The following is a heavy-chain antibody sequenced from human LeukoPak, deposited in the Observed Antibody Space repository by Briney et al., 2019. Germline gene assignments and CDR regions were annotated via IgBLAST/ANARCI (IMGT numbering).Heavy chain of an antibody. Sequence: GGSLRLSCAASGFTFSSYDMQWVRQAPGKGLEWVAVISYDGSNKYYADSVKGRFTISRDNSKNTLYLQMNSLRAEDTAVYYCARGRGMMGYYGMDVWGQGTTVTVSS. CDR3: ARGRGMMGYYGMDV. D-gene: IGHD3-10*01. J-gene: IGHJ6*02. CDR1: GFTFSSYD. V-gene: IGHV3-30-3*01. CDR2: ISYDGSNK.